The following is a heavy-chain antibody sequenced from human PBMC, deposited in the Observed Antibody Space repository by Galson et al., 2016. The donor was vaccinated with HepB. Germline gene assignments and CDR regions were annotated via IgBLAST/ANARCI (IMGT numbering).Heavy chain of an antibody. V-gene: IGHV4-4*02. CDR3: ASEDYSFRY. CDR2: IDHSETT. D-gene: IGHD3-10*01. J-gene: IGHJ4*02. CDR1: GASIVSAHW. Sequence: LSLTCTVSGASIVSAHWCSWVRQPPGKGLEWIGEIDHSETTHYNPSLESRVSISVDNSKNQSSLKLSSVTAADTAVYYCASEDYSFRYWGQGTLVTVSS.